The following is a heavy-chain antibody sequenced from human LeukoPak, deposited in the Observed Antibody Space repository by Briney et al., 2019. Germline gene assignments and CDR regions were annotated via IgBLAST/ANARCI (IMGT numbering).Heavy chain of an antibody. D-gene: IGHD3-10*01. CDR1: GGSISSGDYY. CDR3: ARDLYFYGSGNYPAALGY. J-gene: IGHJ4*02. Sequence: SETLSLTCTVSGGSISSGDYYWNWLRQHPGKGLEWIGFIYYSGSAYYNPSLKSRVTISLDTSKNQFSLKLSSVIAADTAVYYCARDLYFYGSGNYPAALGYWGQGTLVTVSS. V-gene: IGHV4-31*03. CDR2: IYYSGSA.